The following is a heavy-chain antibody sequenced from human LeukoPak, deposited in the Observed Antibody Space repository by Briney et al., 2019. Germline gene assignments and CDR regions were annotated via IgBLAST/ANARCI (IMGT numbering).Heavy chain of an antibody. J-gene: IGHJ2*01. V-gene: IGHV3-23*01. CDR2: IIGPGGDT. D-gene: IGHD4-17*01. CDR1: GFSFNSYA. Sequence: PGGSLRLSCTASGFSFNSYAMNWVRQAPGKGLEWVASIIGPGGDTYHAGSVRGRFTISRDNSKDTLDLQMNSLRVEDTAIYYCAKGDYGDHYWYFALWGHGTLVTVSS. CDR3: AKGDYGDHYWYFAL.